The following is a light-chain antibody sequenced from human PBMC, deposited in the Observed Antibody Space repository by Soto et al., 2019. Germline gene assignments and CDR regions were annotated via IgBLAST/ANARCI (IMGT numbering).Light chain of an antibody. Sequence: QSVLTHPRSVSGSPGQSVSISCTGTISDVAGYNYVSWYQHHPGKAPKLLISDVTKRPSWVPDRFSGSKSGNTASLTISELQDEDEADYYCSSYAGNNNLVVGGGTKVTVL. J-gene: IGLJ2*01. V-gene: IGLV2-11*01. CDR3: SSYAGNNNLV. CDR1: ISDVAGYNY. CDR2: DVT.